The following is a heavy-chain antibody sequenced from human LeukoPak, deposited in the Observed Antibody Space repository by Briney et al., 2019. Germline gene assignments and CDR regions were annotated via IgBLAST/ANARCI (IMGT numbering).Heavy chain of an antibody. CDR1: GYTFTSYG. D-gene: IGHD3-22*01. V-gene: IGHV1-18*01. Sequence: ASVKVSCKASGYTFTSYGISWVRQDPGQGLEWMGWISAYNGNTNYAQKLQGRVTMTTDTSTSTAYMELRSLRSDDTAVYYCARVPDSSGYSNDAFDIWGQGTMVTVSS. CDR3: ARVPDSSGYSNDAFDI. CDR2: ISAYNGNT. J-gene: IGHJ3*02.